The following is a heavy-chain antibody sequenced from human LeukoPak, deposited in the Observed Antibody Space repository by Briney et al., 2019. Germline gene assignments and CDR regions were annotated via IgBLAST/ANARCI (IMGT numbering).Heavy chain of an antibody. Sequence: GGSLRLSCAASGFTFSTNGMSWVRQAPGKGLEWVSAISGSGDTTYYADSVKGRFTISRDNSKNTLYLQMNSLRAEDTAVYYCAKDRWHQLAYFDYWGQGTLVTVSS. CDR2: ISGSGDTT. V-gene: IGHV3-23*01. J-gene: IGHJ4*02. CDR1: GFTFSTNG. CDR3: AKDRWHQLAYFDY. D-gene: IGHD6-13*01.